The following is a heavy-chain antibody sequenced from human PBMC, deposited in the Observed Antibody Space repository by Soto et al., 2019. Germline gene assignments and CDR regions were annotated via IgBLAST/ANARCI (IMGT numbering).Heavy chain of an antibody. J-gene: IGHJ6*02. D-gene: IGHD6-19*01. CDR3: ARDQGIAVAGAMDV. CDR1: GFTFSSYG. CDR2: IWYDGSNK. Sequence: QVQLVESGGGVVQPGRSLRLSCAASGFTFSSYGMHWVRQAPGKGLEWVAVIWYDGSNKYYADSVKGRFTISRDNSKNTLYLKMNSLRAEDTAVYYCARDQGIAVAGAMDVWGQGTTVTVSS. V-gene: IGHV3-33*01.